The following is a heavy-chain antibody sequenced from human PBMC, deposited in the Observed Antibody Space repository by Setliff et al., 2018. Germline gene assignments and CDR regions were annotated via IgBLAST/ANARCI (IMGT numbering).Heavy chain of an antibody. CDR2: IYPGDSDT. J-gene: IGHJ4*02. D-gene: IGHD3-22*01. Sequence: PGESLKISCKGSGYSFTSYWIGWVRQMPGKGLEWMGIIYPGDSDTRYSPSFQGQVTISADKSINTAYLQWSNLKASDTAIYYCARHVHYYYDSSGYYVDYWGQGTLVTVSS. CDR1: GYSFTSYW. CDR3: ARHVHYYYDSSGYYVDY. V-gene: IGHV5-51*01.